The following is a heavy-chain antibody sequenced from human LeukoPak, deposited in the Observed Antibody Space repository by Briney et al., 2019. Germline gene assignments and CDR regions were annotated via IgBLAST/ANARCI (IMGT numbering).Heavy chain of an antibody. CDR1: GFTFSTSS. CDR2: IKSKTDGGTT. Sequence: GRSLRLSCAASGFTFSTSSLNWVRQAPGKGLEWVGRIKSKTDGGTTDYTAPVKGRFTISRDDSKNTLYLQMNSLKSEDTAVYYCTTGPFDYYGSASYLANGMDVWGQGTTVTVSS. CDR3: TTGPFDYYGSASYLANGMDV. J-gene: IGHJ6*02. D-gene: IGHD3-10*01. V-gene: IGHV3-15*01.